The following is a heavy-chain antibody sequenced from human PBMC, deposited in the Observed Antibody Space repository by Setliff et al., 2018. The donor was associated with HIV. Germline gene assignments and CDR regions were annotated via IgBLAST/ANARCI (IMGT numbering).Heavy chain of an antibody. Sequence: ASVKVSCKASGGSFTSYGLSWVRQAPGQGFEWMGWINPNSGDTNYAQKLQGRVTLTRDTSITTAYMELRRLTSDDTAVYYCAKFYMDVWGEGTAVTVSS. CDR3: AKFYMDV. CDR2: INPNSGDT. J-gene: IGHJ6*03. V-gene: IGHV1-2*02. CDR1: GGSFTSYG.